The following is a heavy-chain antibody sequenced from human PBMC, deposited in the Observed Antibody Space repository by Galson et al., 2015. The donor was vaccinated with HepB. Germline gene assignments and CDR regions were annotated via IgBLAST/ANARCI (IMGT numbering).Heavy chain of an antibody. V-gene: IGHV3-7*03. CDR1: GFTFSSYW. J-gene: IGHJ6*02. CDR3: ARRISLVRGIITKPDYYYGMDV. D-gene: IGHD3-10*01. Sequence: SLRLSCAASGFTFSSYWMNWVRQAPGKGLEWVAHINHDESSKYYVDSVKGRSTISRDNAKDSVYLQLDSLRAEDTAVYYCARRISLVRGIITKPDYYYGMDVWGQGTTVTVAS. CDR2: INHDESSK.